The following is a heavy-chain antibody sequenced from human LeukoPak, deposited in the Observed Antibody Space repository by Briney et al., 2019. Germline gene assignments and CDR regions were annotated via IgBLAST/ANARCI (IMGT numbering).Heavy chain of an antibody. CDR2: ISAYNGNT. V-gene: IGHV1-18*01. Sequence: ASVKVSCKASGYTYTSYGIGWVRQAPGQGLEWMGWISAYNGNTNYAQKLQGRVTMTTDTSTSTAYMELRSLRSDDTAVYYCARDVHYYDSSGYYYRGPSDYWGQGTLVTVSS. CDR1: GYTYTSYG. J-gene: IGHJ4*02. CDR3: ARDVHYYDSSGYYYRGPSDY. D-gene: IGHD3-22*01.